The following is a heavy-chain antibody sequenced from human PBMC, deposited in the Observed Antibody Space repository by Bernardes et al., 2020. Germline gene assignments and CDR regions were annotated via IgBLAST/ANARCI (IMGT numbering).Heavy chain of an antibody. J-gene: IGHJ4*02. CDR1: GYTFSSHG. D-gene: IGHD3-3*01. CDR3: SRDPVSTIFAVVVAYSDY. V-gene: IGHV1-18*01. CDR2: ISPYSGNT. Sequence: APAKVSSKASGYTFSSHGISWVRLSPGQGLEWMGWISPYSGNTNYARNFQDRVITTTDTSTNIAYLDLRSLKADDTAVYYCSRDPVSTIFAVVVAYSDYWGQGTLVTVSS.